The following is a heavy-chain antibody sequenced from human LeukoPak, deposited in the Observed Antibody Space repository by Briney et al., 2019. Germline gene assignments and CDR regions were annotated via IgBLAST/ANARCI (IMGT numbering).Heavy chain of an antibody. CDR3: ARDTRVYDSSGYHYFGY. CDR1: GASISSYY. V-gene: IGHV4-59*01. Sequence: PSETLSLTCTVSGASISSYYWSWIRQPPGKGLEWIGYIYHSGSTNYNPSLKTRVTISVDMSKNQFSLKLTSVTAADTAVYYCARDTRVYDSSGYHYFGYWGQGSLVTVS. D-gene: IGHD3-22*01. CDR2: IYHSGST. J-gene: IGHJ4*02.